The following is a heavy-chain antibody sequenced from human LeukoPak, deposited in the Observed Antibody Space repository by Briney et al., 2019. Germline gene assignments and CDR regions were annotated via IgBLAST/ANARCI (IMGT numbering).Heavy chain of an antibody. V-gene: IGHV3-23*01. J-gene: IGHJ4*02. CDR2: ISGSANST. CDR3: AKEGRSLTGDTYYFDY. D-gene: IGHD7-27*01. Sequence: GGSLRLSCAASGFTFSNYAMSWVRQAPGKGLEWVSAISGSANSTYYADSVKGRFTISRDNSKNTLYLQMNSLRAEDTAVYYCAKEGRSLTGDTYYFDYWGQGTLVTVSS. CDR1: GFTFSNYA.